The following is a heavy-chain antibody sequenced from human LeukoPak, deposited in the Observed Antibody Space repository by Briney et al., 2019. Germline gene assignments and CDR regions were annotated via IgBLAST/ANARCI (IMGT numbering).Heavy chain of an antibody. D-gene: IGHD2-15*01. CDR1: GFTFSSFSSYA. V-gene: IGHV3-23*01. Sequence: GGSLRLSCAASGFTFSSFSSYAMSWVRQAPGRGLGWVSTISGSGGNTYYADSVKGRFTVSRDNSKNTLYLQMNSLRAEDTAVYYCAKERIGYFDYWGQGTLVTVSS. CDR3: AKERIGYFDY. J-gene: IGHJ4*02. CDR2: ISGSGGNT.